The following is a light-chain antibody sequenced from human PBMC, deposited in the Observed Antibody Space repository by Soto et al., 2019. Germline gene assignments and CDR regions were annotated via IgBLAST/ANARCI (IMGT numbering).Light chain of an antibody. CDR2: GAS. J-gene: IGKJ4*01. V-gene: IGKV3-15*01. CDR1: QSVSGA. CDR3: QQYGSSPLT. Sequence: DMVMTQSPATLSVSLGERATLSCRASQSVSGALAWYQQKPGQAPRLLIYGASTRATGIPARFSGSGSGTEFTLTISSLQSEDFAVYYCQQYGSSPLTFGGGTRVEI.